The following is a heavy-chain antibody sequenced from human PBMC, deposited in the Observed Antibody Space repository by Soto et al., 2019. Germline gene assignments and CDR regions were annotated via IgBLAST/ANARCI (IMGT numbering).Heavy chain of an antibody. CDR1: GFTFSSYA. D-gene: IGHD6-13*01. J-gene: IGHJ6*02. Sequence: EVQLLESRGGLIQPGGSLRLSCAASGFTFSSYAISWVRQAPGKGLEWVSAVSGSDDNTYYAGSVTGRFTISRDNSRNTVYLQMNNLRAEDTAVYYCVKDWTGSTCPCMDIWGQGTTVTVS. CDR2: VSGSDDNT. V-gene: IGHV3-23*01. CDR3: VKDWTGSTCPCMDI.